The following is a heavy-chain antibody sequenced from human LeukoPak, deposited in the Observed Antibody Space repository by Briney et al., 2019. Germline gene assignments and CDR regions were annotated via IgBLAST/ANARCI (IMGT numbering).Heavy chain of an antibody. CDR2: ISSSSSTI. D-gene: IGHD3-10*01. J-gene: IGHJ4*02. V-gene: IGHV3-48*01. Sequence: GGSLRLSCAASGFTFSSYSMNWVRQAPGKGLAWVSYISSSSSTIYYADSVKGRFTISRDNAKNSLYLQMNSLRAEDTAVYYCARDERFGELPWDFDYWGQGTLVTVSS. CDR3: ARDERFGELPWDFDY. CDR1: GFTFSSYS.